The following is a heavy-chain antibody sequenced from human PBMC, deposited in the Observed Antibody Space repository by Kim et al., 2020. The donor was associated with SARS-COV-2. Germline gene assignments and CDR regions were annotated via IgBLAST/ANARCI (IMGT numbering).Heavy chain of an antibody. Sequence: ASVKVSCKASGYTFTSYAMHWVRQAPGQRLEWMGWINAGNGNTKYSQKFQGRVTITRDTSASTAYMELSSLRSEDTAVYYCARWGPVSPGYSGYITWGQGTLVTVSS. D-gene: IGHD5-12*01. CDR1: GYTFTSYA. CDR3: ARWGPVSPGYSGYIT. J-gene: IGHJ5*02. V-gene: IGHV1-3*01. CDR2: INAGNGNT.